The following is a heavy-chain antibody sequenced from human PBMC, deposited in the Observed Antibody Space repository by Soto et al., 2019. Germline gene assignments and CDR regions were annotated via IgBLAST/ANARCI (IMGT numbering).Heavy chain of an antibody. CDR2: IYYSGST. CDR1: GGSISSGGYS. V-gene: IGHV4-31*03. Sequence: QVQLQESGPGLVKPSQTLSLTCTVSGGSISSGGYSWSWIRQPPGKGLEWIGYIYYSGSTYYNPSLKSRVTITVDTSKNQFSLKLSSVTAADTAVDYCARWHQRAPRFDYWGQGTLVTVSS. J-gene: IGHJ4*02. CDR3: ARWHQRAPRFDY.